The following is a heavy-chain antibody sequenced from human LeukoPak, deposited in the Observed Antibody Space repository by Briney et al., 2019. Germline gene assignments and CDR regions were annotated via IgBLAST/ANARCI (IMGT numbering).Heavy chain of an antibody. D-gene: IGHD3-9*01. CDR2: ISGSGGST. Sequence: GGSLRLSCAASGFTFSSYAMSWVRQAPGKGLEWVSAISGSGGSTYYADSVKGRFTNSRDNSKNTLYLQMNSPRAEDTAVYYCAKGLPYDILTGYPQYYFDYWGQGTLVTVSS. V-gene: IGHV3-23*01. CDR1: GFTFSSYA. CDR3: AKGLPYDILTGYPQYYFDY. J-gene: IGHJ4*02.